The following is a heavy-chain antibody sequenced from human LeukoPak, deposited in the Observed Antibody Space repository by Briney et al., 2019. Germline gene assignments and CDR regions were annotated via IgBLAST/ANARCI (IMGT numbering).Heavy chain of an antibody. D-gene: IGHD1-26*01. J-gene: IGHJ6*03. V-gene: IGHV4-39*01. CDR1: GGSISSSSYY. Sequence: SETLSLTCTVSGGSISSSSYYWGWIRQPPGKGLEWIGSIYHSGSTYYNPSLKSRVTISVDTSKNQFSLKLSSVTAADTAVYYCATRKDSGSYFLYYYMDVWGKGTTVTISS. CDR2: IYHSGST. CDR3: ATRKDSGSYFLYYYMDV.